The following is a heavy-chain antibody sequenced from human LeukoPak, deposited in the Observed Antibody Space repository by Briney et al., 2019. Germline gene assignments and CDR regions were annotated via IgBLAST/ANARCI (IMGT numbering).Heavy chain of an antibody. D-gene: IGHD3/OR15-3a*01. J-gene: IGHJ6*02. Sequence: ASVKVSCKVSESTFTGRQMHWVRQAPGQGPEWMGWINPKSGEKKYIEKFQGRVTMTGNTSIRTVYMELSSLTSDDTAVYYCAIVDPWDVRGQGTTVSVS. CDR3: AIVDPWDV. V-gene: IGHV1-2*02. CDR2: INPKSGEK. CDR1: ESTFTGRQ.